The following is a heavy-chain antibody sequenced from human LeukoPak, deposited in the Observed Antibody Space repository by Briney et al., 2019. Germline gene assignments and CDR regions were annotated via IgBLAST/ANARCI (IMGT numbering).Heavy chain of an antibody. CDR3: AKSGYAAFDI. D-gene: IGHD3-22*01. CDR1: GFTFSSYG. Sequence: GGSLRLSCAASGFTFSSYGMQWVRQAPGKGLEWVAVIWYDGSNKYYADSVKGRFTISRDNSKNTLYLQMNSLRAEDTAVYYCAKSGYAAFDIWGQGTMVTVSS. CDR2: IWYDGSNK. J-gene: IGHJ3*02. V-gene: IGHV3-33*06.